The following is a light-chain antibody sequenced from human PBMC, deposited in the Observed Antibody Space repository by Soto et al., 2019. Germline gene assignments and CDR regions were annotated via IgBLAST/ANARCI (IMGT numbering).Light chain of an antibody. J-gene: IGLJ2*01. Sequence: QAVVTQPPSASGTPGQRVTISCSGSSSNIGSNNVNWYQQLPGTAPKLLIYGNNERPSGVPDRFSGSKSGTSASLAVSGLQSDDEADYYCATWDVRLNGWIFGGGTKLTVL. CDR2: GNN. CDR1: SSNIGSNN. V-gene: IGLV1-44*01. CDR3: ATWDVRLNGWI.